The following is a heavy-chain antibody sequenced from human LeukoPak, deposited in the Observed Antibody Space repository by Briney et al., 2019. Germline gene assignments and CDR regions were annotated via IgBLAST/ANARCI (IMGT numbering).Heavy chain of an antibody. Sequence: GGSLRLSCAASGFTFSSYGMHWVRQAPGKGLEWVAFIRYDGSNKYYADSVKGRFTISRDNSKNTLYLQMNSLRAEDTAVYYCAKDVVPAAMGWFDPWGQGTLVTVSS. J-gene: IGHJ5*02. CDR3: AKDVVPAAMGWFDP. CDR1: GFTFSSYG. CDR2: IRYDGSNK. V-gene: IGHV3-30*02. D-gene: IGHD2-2*01.